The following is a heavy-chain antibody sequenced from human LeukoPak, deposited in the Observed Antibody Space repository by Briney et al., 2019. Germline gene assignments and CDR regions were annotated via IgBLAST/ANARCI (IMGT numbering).Heavy chain of an antibody. Sequence: GGTLRLSCAASGFTFSTYGMNWVRQASGKGLEWVSGISPSGDITYYADSVMGRFSISRDNPKSTVSLQMSSLRAEDTALYYCVRDLHWGGFDAWGQGTMVTVSS. V-gene: IGHV3-23*01. CDR3: VRDLHWGGFDA. J-gene: IGHJ3*01. CDR2: ISPSGDIT. CDR1: GFTFSTYG. D-gene: IGHD7-27*01.